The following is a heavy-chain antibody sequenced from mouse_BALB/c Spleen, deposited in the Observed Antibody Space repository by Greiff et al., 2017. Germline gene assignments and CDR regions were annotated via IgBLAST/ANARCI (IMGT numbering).Heavy chain of an antibody. Sequence: EVQLVESGGGLVQPKGSLKPSCAASGFTFNTYAMNWVRQAPGKGLEWVARIRSKSNNYATYYADSVKDRFTISRDDSQSMLYLQMNNLKTEDTAMYYCVRHGYGNYVVYAMDYWGQGTSVTVSS. CDR2: IRSKSNNYAT. V-gene: IGHV10-1*02. J-gene: IGHJ4*01. D-gene: IGHD2-10*02. CDR3: VRHGYGNYVVYAMDY. CDR1: GFTFNTYA.